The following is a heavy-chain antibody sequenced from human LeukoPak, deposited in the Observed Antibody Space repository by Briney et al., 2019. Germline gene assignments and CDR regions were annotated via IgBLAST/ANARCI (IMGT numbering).Heavy chain of an antibody. V-gene: IGHV3-53*04. J-gene: IGHJ4*02. Sequence: GGSLRLSCAASGFTVSSNYMSWVRQAPGKGLEWVSLNYGAGSKYDADSVKVRFTISRHNTKNSLYPQMNSLKAEDTAVYYWASHITAAGRGGIDYWGQGTLVTVSS. CDR3: ASHITAAGRGGIDY. CDR1: GFTVSSNY. CDR2: NYGAGSK. D-gene: IGHD1-14*01.